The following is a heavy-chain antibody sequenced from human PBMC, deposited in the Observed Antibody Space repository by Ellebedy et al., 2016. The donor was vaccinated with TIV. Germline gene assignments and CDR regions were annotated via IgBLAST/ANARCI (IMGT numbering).Heavy chain of an antibody. CDR2: SSFGGITT. J-gene: IGHJ4*02. CDR1: GFTFSSYS. D-gene: IGHD1-26*01. Sequence: PGGSLRLSCAASGFTFSSYSMNWVRQAPGKGLDWVSYSSFGGITTDFADSAKGRFTISRDNAKNSLFLQMNSLRTEDTAVYYCAKQIVGSTFFDSWGQGTLVTVSS. CDR3: AKQIVGSTFFDS. V-gene: IGHV3-48*04.